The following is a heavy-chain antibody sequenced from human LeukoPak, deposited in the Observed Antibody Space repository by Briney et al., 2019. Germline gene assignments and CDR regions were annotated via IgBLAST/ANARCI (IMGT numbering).Heavy chain of an antibody. Sequence: GASVKVSCKASGYTFTSYGISWVRQAPGQGLEWMGWISAYNGNTNYAQKLQGRVTMTTDTSTSTAYMELRSLRSDDTAVYYCARDVLAHSSGWNYYYYYYGMDVWGQGTTVTVSS. CDR1: GYTFTSYG. V-gene: IGHV1-18*01. J-gene: IGHJ6*02. CDR2: ISAYNGNT. D-gene: IGHD6-19*01. CDR3: ARDVLAHSSGWNYYYYYYGMDV.